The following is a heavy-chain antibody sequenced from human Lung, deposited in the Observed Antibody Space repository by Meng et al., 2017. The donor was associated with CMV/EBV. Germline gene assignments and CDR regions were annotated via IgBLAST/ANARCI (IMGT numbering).Heavy chain of an antibody. V-gene: IGHV1-18*01. CDR2: ISAYNGDT. CDR3: ARDLQYCGSTSCYDDFLDP. Sequence: SVXVSXXASGYTFTDYGISWVRQAPGQGLEWMGWISAYNGDTNYARNLRGRVTMTTDTSTTTAYMELRSLRSDDTAVYYCARDLQYCGSTSCYDDFLDPWGQGXLVTVSS. D-gene: IGHD2-2*01. J-gene: IGHJ5*02. CDR1: GYTFTDYG.